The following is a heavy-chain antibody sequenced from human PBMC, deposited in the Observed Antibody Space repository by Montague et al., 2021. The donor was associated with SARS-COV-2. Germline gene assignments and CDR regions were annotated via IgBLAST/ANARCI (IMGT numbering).Heavy chain of an antibody. CDR1: GGSISSSSYY. CDR3: ARVISRQNNIVVVGLYYFDY. CDR2: IYYSGST. Sequence: SETLSLTCTVSGGSISSSSYYWGWIRQPSGKGLEWIGSIYYSGSTYYXXXLKSRVTISVDTSKNQFSLKLSSVTAADTAVYYCARVISRQNNIVVVGLYYFDYWGQGTLVTVSS. J-gene: IGHJ4*02. V-gene: IGHV4-39*07. D-gene: IGHD2-15*01.